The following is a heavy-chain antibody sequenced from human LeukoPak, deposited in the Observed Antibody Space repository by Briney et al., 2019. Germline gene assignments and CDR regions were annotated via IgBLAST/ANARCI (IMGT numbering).Heavy chain of an antibody. D-gene: IGHD4-11*01. V-gene: IGHV3-74*01. Sequence: PGGSLTLSCAGSGFTFSNYWMHWVRRTPGKGLVWVSRIDVNGVTTSYADSVKGRFTISRDNANGTLYLQMNSLRADDTGLYFCGRARGGYSAIDYWGQGSLVTVSS. CDR1: GFTFSNYW. CDR2: IDVNGVTT. J-gene: IGHJ4*02. CDR3: GRARGGYSAIDY.